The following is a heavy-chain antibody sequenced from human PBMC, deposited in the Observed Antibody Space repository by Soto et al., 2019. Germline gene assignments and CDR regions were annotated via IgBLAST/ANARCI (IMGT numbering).Heavy chain of an antibody. V-gene: IGHV4-34*01. CDR1: GGSFSGYY. D-gene: IGHD2-8*02. J-gene: IGHJ4*02. CDR3: ARDKITGLFDY. CDR2: INHSGST. Sequence: PSETLSLTCAVYGGSFSGYYWTWIRQPPGTGLEWIGEINHSGSTNYNPSLKSRVTISVDTSKNQFSLKLTSVTAANTAVYYCARDKITGLFDYWGQGTLVTVSS.